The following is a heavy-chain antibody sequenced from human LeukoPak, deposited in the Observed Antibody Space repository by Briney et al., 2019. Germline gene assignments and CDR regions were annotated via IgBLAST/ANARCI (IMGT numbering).Heavy chain of an antibody. J-gene: IGHJ4*02. V-gene: IGHV3-11*05. Sequence: GGSLRLSCAASGFNFITAAMTWVRQAPGKGLEWVSYISSSISYTNYADSVKGRFTISRDNAKNSLYLQMNSLRAEDTAVYYCARDLRYYDSSGSVPAPFDYWGQGTLVTVSS. D-gene: IGHD3-22*01. CDR2: ISSSISYT. CDR3: ARDLRYYDSSGSVPAPFDY. CDR1: GFNFITAA.